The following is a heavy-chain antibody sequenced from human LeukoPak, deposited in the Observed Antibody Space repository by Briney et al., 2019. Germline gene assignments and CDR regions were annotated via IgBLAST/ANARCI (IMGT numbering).Heavy chain of an antibody. D-gene: IGHD3-9*01. V-gene: IGHV1-46*01. Sequence: ASVKVSRKASGYTFTSYYMHWVRQAPGQGLEWMGIINPSGGSTSYAQKFQGGVTMTRDTSTSTAYMELSRLRSDDTAVYYCARDRSNYDILTGYYFDYWGQGTLVTVSS. CDR2: INPSGGST. CDR1: GYTFTSYY. CDR3: ARDRSNYDILTGYYFDY. J-gene: IGHJ4*02.